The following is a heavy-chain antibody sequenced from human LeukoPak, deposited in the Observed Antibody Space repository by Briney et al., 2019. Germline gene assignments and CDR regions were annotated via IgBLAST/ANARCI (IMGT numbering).Heavy chain of an antibody. V-gene: IGHV3-30*02. CDR1: GFTFSSYG. J-gene: IGHJ4*02. CDR2: IRYDGGNK. CDR3: AKGSSSWSHFDY. Sequence: GGSLRLSCAASGFTFSSYGMRWVRQAPGKGLEWVTFIRYDGGNKYYADSVKGRFTISRDNSKNTLYLQMNSLRAEDTAVYYCAKGSSSWSHFDYWGQGTLVTISS. D-gene: IGHD6-13*01.